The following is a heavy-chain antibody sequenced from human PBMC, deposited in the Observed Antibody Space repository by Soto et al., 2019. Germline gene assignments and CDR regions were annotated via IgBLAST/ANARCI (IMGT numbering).Heavy chain of an antibody. Sequence: ASVKVSCKASGYTFTSYGISWVRQAPGQGLEWMGWISSYNGNTNYGQKVQGRVTLTTDTSTSKTYMELRSLISDATAVYYCARGPRYCRTTTCFSGVTWFAPWGQGTLVTVSS. CDR3: ARGPRYCRTTTCFSGVTWFAP. V-gene: IGHV1-18*04. D-gene: IGHD2-2*01. CDR1: GYTFTSYG. CDR2: ISSYNGNT. J-gene: IGHJ5*02.